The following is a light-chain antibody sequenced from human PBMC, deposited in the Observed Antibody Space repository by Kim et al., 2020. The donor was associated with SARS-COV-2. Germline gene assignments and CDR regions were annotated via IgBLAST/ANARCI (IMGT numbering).Light chain of an antibody. V-gene: IGKV1-5*03. Sequence: SASVGYRVTITCRASQSISSWLAWYQQKPGKAPKLLIYKASSLESGVPSRFSGSGSGTEFTLTISSLQPDDFATYYCQQYISYPYTFGQGTKLEI. CDR2: KAS. CDR1: QSISSW. J-gene: IGKJ2*01. CDR3: QQYISYPYT.